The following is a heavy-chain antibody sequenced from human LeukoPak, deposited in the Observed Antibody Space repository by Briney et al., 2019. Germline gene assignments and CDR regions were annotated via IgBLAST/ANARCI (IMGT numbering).Heavy chain of an antibody. D-gene: IGHD4-17*01. V-gene: IGHV1-18*01. J-gene: IGHJ5*02. CDR2: IRAYNGKT. CDR1: GYTFTSYG. Sequence: ASVKASCNASGYTFTSYGISWGRQAPGQGLECMGWIRAYNGKTNYAQKLQGRVTMTTDTSTSTAYMELRSLRSDDTAVYYCARVVTVTTKNYRWFDPWGQGTLVTVSS. CDR3: ARVVTVTTKNYRWFDP.